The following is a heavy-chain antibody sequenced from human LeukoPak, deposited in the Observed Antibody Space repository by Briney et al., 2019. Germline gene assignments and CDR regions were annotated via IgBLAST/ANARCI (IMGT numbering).Heavy chain of an antibody. Sequence: SVKVSCKASGGTFSSYAISWVRQAPGQGREWMGGIIPIFGTANYAQKFQGRVTITTDESTSTAYMELSSLRSEDTAVYYCARTPIGPAATFYYYYMDVWEKGPRSPSP. CDR1: GGTFSSYA. CDR3: ARTPIGPAATFYYYYMDV. V-gene: IGHV1-69*05. D-gene: IGHD2-2*01. CDR2: IIPIFGTA. J-gene: IGHJ6*03.